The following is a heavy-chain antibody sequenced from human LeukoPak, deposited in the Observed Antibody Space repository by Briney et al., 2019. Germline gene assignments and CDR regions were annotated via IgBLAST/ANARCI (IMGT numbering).Heavy chain of an antibody. CDR3: ARERAYSTSTGWFDP. J-gene: IGHJ5*02. CDR2: INWNGGST. V-gene: IGHV3-20*04. CDR1: GFTFDDYG. Sequence: GGSLRLSRAASGFTFDDYGMSWVRQAPGKGLEWVSGINWNGGSTGYADSVKGRFTISRDNAKNSLYLQMNSLRAEDTALYYCARERAYSTSTGWFDPWGQGTQVTVSS. D-gene: IGHD6-6*01.